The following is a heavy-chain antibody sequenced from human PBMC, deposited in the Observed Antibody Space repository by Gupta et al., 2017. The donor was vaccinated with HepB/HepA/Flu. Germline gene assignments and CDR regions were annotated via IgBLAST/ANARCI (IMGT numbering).Heavy chain of an antibody. CDR1: GFIFSRYT. CDR3: ATGDTIGAIYYFYMDV. CDR2: ISYDGLNQ. Sequence: QVQLVESGGGVVQPGRSLRLSCAASGFIFSRYTMPWFRRAPGKGLEWVALISYDGLNQHYADSVKGRFTISRDNSKNTLYLEMNSLRSGDAAVYYCATGDTIGAIYYFYMDVWGKGTTVTVSS. V-gene: IGHV3-30*03. J-gene: IGHJ6*03. D-gene: IGHD3-10*01.